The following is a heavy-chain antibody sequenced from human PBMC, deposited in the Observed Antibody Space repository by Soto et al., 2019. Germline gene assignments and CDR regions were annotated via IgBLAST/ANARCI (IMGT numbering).Heavy chain of an antibody. J-gene: IGHJ4*02. CDR3: ARDSRGYSYGPDY. D-gene: IGHD5-18*01. V-gene: IGHV3-33*01. CDR2: IWFDGSSK. CDR1: GFIFSSFG. Sequence: QVQLVESGGGVVQPGRSLRLSCAASGFIFSSFGMHWVRQAPGKGLEWVAVIWFDGSSKYYADSAKGRFTISRDISKNTVYLQMNSLRVDDTAVYYCARDSRGYSYGPDYWGQGTLVTVSS.